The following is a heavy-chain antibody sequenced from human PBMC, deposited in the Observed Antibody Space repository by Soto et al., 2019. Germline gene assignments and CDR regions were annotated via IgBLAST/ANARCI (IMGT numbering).Heavy chain of an antibody. CDR3: AREDIVLVPAAGSYYYYGMDV. V-gene: IGHV4-61*01. Sequence: ETLSLTCTVSGGSVSGGSYYWSWIRQPPGKGLEWIGYIYYSGSTNYNPSLKSRVTISVDTSKNQFSLKLSSVTAADTAVYYCAREDIVLVPAAGSYYYYGMDVWGQGTTVTAP. CDR2: IYYSGST. J-gene: IGHJ6*02. D-gene: IGHD2-2*01. CDR1: GGSVSGGSYY.